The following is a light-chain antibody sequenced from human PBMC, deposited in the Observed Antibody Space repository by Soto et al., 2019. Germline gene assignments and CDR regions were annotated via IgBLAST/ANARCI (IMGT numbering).Light chain of an antibody. CDR2: EVT. CDR1: SSDVGYYDY. V-gene: IGLV2-8*01. J-gene: IGLJ1*01. Sequence: QSVLTQPPSAXXXPGQSVTISCTGTSSDVGYYDYVSWYQQHPGKAPKLVIYEVTKRPSGVPDRVSASKSGNTASLTVSGLRAEDEADYYCSSYAGSNNFVFGSGTKLTVL. CDR3: SSYAGSNNFV.